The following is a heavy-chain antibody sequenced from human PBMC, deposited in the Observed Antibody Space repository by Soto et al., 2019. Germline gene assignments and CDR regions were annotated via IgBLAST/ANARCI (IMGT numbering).Heavy chain of an antibody. CDR3: ARETLTLSGVGRDKVYYGMDV. CDR2: INTSESIK. V-gene: IGHV3-48*03. D-gene: IGHD3-3*01. CDR1: GFIFSGYE. Sequence: EVQLVESGGGLVQPGGSLRLSCEVSGFIFSGYEMNWVRQAPGKGLEWVSYINTSESIKYYAASVKGRFTISRDNAKKSLYLQMNSLRAEDTAVYYCARETLTLSGVGRDKVYYGMDVWGQGTTVTVSS. J-gene: IGHJ6*02.